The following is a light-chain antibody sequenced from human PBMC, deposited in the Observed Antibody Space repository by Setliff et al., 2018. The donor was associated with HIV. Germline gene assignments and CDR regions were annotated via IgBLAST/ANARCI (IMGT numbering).Light chain of an antibody. Sequence: QSVLTQPRSVSGSPGQSVTISCTGTSSDVGGYNYVSWYQQHPGKAPKLMIYDVTKRPSGVPDRFSGSKSGNTASLTISGLQAEDEADYYCCSYAGSAYVFGTGTRSP. V-gene: IGLV2-11*01. CDR2: DVT. J-gene: IGLJ1*01. CDR3: CSYAGSAYV. CDR1: SSDVGGYNY.